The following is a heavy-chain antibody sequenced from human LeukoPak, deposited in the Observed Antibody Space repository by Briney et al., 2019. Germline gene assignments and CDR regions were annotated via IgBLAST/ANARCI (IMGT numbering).Heavy chain of an antibody. CDR1: GFTFDDYA. J-gene: IGHJ4*02. CDR3: AKDKALGYCSAGSCLYLDY. CDR2: ISGDGGNT. D-gene: IGHD2-15*01. Sequence: PGGSLRLSCAASGFTFDDYAIHWARQAPGKGLEWVSLISGDGGNTYYADSVKGRFTLSRDNSKNSLYLQMNSLRSEDTAFYYCAKDKALGYCSAGSCLYLDYWGQGTLVTVSS. V-gene: IGHV3-43*02.